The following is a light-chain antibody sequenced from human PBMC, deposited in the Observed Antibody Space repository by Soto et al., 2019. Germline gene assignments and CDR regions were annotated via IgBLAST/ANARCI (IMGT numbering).Light chain of an antibody. Sequence: EIVLTQSPATLSVSPGERATLSCRASQSLSSNLAWYQQKPGQAPRLLIYGASTRATGIPARFSGSGSGTEFTLTISSLQPEDFATYYCQQLNSYPITFGQGTRLEIK. V-gene: IGKV3-15*01. CDR3: QQLNSYPIT. CDR1: QSLSSN. CDR2: GAS. J-gene: IGKJ5*01.